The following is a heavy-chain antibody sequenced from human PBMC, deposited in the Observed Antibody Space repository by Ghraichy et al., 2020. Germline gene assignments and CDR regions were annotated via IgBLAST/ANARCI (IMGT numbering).Heavy chain of an antibody. CDR2: IYYGGNT. D-gene: IGHD6-19*01. Sequence: LSCTVSGGSFSSSNYYWGWIRQPPGKGLEWIVSIYYGGNTYYSPSLKSRVTISVDTSKNQFSLKLSSVTAADTAVYYCVRHARSAVVGTRWFDPWGQGTLVTVSS. CDR3: VRHARSAVVGTRWFDP. V-gene: IGHV4-39*01. CDR1: GGSFSSSNYY. J-gene: IGHJ5*02.